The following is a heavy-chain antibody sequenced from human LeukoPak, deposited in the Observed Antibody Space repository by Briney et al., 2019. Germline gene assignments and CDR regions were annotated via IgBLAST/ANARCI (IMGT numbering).Heavy chain of an antibody. Sequence: GGSLRLSCAASGFTFNTYEMNWVRQAPGKGLEWVAVISYDGSNKYYADSVKGRFTISRDNSKNTLYLQMNSLRAEDTAVYYCATASSNSYGMDVWGQGTTVTVSS. D-gene: IGHD6-13*01. CDR3: ATASSNSYGMDV. V-gene: IGHV3-30*03. J-gene: IGHJ6*02. CDR2: ISYDGSNK. CDR1: GFTFNTYE.